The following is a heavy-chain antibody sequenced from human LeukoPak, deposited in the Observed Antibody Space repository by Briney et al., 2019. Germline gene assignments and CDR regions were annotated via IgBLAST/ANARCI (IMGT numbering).Heavy chain of an antibody. J-gene: IGHJ4*02. CDR2: IHPEGNEK. Sequence: GGSLRLSCAVSGFSFTNFWMSWVRQAPGRGLEWVANIHPEGNEKYHVESVKGRFTISRDNTKNLLFLQMNSLRAEDTAVYYCARDLGGQWLVQGYGDYWGQGTLVTVSS. D-gene: IGHD6-19*01. CDR1: GFSFTNFW. V-gene: IGHV3-7*01. CDR3: ARDLGGQWLVQGYGDY.